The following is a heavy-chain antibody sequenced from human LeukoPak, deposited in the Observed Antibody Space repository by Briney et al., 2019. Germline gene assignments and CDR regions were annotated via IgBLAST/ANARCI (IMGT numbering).Heavy chain of an antibody. J-gene: IGHJ2*01. CDR1: GFTFSSYG. CDR2: IWYDGGNK. Sequence: GGSLRLSCAASGFTFSSYGMHWVRQAPGKGLEWVAVIWYDGGNKYYPDSVQGRFTISRDNTKNTLYLQVNSLRAEDTAVYYCARDRSMSGWYIDLWGRGTLVTVSS. D-gene: IGHD2/OR15-2a*01. CDR3: ARDRSMSGWYIDL. V-gene: IGHV3-33*01.